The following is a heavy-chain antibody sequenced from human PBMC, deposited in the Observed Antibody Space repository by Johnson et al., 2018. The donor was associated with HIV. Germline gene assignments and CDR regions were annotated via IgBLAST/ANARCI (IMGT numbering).Heavy chain of an antibody. CDR2: IKSKTDGGTT. CDR1: GFTFSNAW. J-gene: IGHJ3*02. V-gene: IGHV3-15*01. D-gene: IGHD3-10*01. Sequence: EVQLVESGGGVVRPGGSLRLSCAASGFTFSNAWMSWVRQAPGKGLEWVGRIKSKTDGGTTDYAAHVKGRFTISRDDSKTTLYMQMNSLKTEDTAVYYGFETYGSGSLGPFDIWGQGTMVTVSS. CDR3: FETYGSGSLGPFDI.